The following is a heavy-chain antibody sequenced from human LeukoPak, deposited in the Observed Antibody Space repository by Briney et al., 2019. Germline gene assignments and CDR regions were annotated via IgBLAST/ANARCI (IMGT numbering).Heavy chain of an antibody. D-gene: IGHD3-3*01. Sequence: GGSLRLSCAASGFTFSSYAMSWVRQAPGKGLDWLSAISGSDGSTYNARSVSGRFTNSRDNSKNTVYLQMNSLRAEDTALYYCAKDRGENYFDYWGQGTLVTVSS. CDR3: AKDRGENYFDY. J-gene: IGHJ4*02. CDR1: GFTFSSYA. V-gene: IGHV3-23*01. CDR2: ISGSDGST.